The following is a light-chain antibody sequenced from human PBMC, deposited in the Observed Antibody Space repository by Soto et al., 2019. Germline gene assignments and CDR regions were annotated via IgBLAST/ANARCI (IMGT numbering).Light chain of an antibody. V-gene: IGKV3-20*01. CDR1: KSVSSSY. CDR2: GAS. J-gene: IGKJ3*01. CDR3: QPYGRSPFT. Sequence: EIVLTQSPGTLSLSPGERATLSCRASKSVSSSYLAWYQQKPGQAPRLLIYGASSRATGIPGRFSGSGSGTDFTVTISRLEPEDFAVYYCQPYGRSPFTFGPGTKVDIK.